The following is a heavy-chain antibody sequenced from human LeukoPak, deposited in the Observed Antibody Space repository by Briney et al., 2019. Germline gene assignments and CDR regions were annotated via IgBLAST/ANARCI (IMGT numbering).Heavy chain of an antibody. CDR2: INAGNGNT. J-gene: IGHJ4*02. CDR3: ARDRPNPYFYDS. V-gene: IGHV1-3*01. Sequence: ASVKVSCKASEYNFTSYAIHWVRQAPGQRLEWMGWINAGNGNTKFSQNFQGRVTITRDTSASTAYMELSSLRSEDTAVYYCARDRPNPYFYDSWGQGTLVTVSS. D-gene: IGHD3-10*01. CDR1: EYNFTSYA.